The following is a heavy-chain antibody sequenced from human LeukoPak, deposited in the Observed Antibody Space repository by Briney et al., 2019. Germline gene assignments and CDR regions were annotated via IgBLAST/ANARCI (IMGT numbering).Heavy chain of an antibody. CDR3: VREILYCSGGSCYRGPFDN. CDR2: IFHTGST. CDR1: GDSISSGNY. V-gene: IGHV4-38-2*02. J-gene: IGHJ4*02. Sequence: SETLSLTCTVSGDSISSGNYWGWIRQPPGKGLEWIGSIFHTGSTYYNLSLKSRVTISVDTSKNQFSLRLSSVTAADTAVYYCVREILYCSGGSCYRGPFDNWGQGTLVTVSA. D-gene: IGHD2-15*01.